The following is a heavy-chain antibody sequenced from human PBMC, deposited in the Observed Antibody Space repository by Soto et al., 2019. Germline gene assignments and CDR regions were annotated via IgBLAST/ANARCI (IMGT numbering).Heavy chain of an antibody. CDR3: ARGLIHDSSGTGAPDY. V-gene: IGHV4-31*03. D-gene: IGHD3-22*01. CDR2: IYYSGST. J-gene: IGHJ4*02. Sequence: QVQLQESGPGLVKPSQTLPLTCTVSGGSISSGGYYWSWIRQHPGKGLEWIGYIYYSGSTYYNPSLKSRVTISVDTSKNQFSLKLSSVTAADTAVYYCARGLIHDSSGTGAPDYWGQGTLVTVSS. CDR1: GGSISSGGYY.